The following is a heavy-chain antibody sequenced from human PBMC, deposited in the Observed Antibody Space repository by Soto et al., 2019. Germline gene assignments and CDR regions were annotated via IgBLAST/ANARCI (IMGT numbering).Heavy chain of an antibody. J-gene: IGHJ4*02. Sequence: PSETLSLTCAVSGGSISSGGYSWSWIRQPPGKGLEWIGYIYYSGSTYYNPSLQSRVTISVDTSKNQFSLKLTSVTAADTAVYYCARGGWDGYNLDFWGQGTLVTVSS. CDR1: GGSISSGGYS. D-gene: IGHD5-12*01. CDR2: IYYSGST. CDR3: ARGGWDGYNLDF. V-gene: IGHV4-61*08.